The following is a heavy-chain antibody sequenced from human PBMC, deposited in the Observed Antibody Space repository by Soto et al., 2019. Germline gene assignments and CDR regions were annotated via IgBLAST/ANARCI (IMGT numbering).Heavy chain of an antibody. J-gene: IGHJ3*02. CDR3: ARDLSYYYDSSGYYPSAFEI. CDR1: GYTFTGYY. Sequence: ASVKVSCKASGYTFTGYYMHWVRQAPGQGLEWMGWINPNSGGTNYAQKFQGWVTMTRDTSISTAYMELSRLRSDDTAVYYCARDLSYYYDSSGYYPSAFEIWGQGTMVTVSS. D-gene: IGHD3-22*01. V-gene: IGHV1-2*04. CDR2: INPNSGGT.